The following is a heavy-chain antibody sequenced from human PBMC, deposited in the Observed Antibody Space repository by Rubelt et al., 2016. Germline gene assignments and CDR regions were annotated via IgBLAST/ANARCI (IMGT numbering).Heavy chain of an antibody. J-gene: IGHJ4*02. D-gene: IGHD3-3*01. V-gene: IGHV3-30*18. Sequence: VQLVESGGGVVQPGGSLRLSCAASGFTFSGHGMYWLRQAPGKGLEWVAVISFDGSNSFYAESVKGRFTITRDNSRDTVSLQMRNVRHEDTGLYYCAKDLKIFGVVPRTWLDHWGQGTLVTVSS. CDR1: GFTFSGHG. CDR2: ISFDGSNS. CDR3: AKDLKIFGVVPRTWLDH.